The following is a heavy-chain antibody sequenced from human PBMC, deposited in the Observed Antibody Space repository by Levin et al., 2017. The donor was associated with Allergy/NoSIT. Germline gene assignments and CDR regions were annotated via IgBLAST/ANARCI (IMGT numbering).Heavy chain of an antibody. Sequence: GGSLRLSCAASGFTFSSYSMNWVRQAPGKGLEWVSSISSSSSYIYYADSVKGRFTISRDNAKNSLYLQMNSLRAEDTAVYYCASGFREYYDILTGYYMEGAIDYWGQGTLVTVSS. CDR2: ISSSSSYI. CDR3: ASGFREYYDILTGYYMEGAIDY. J-gene: IGHJ4*02. D-gene: IGHD3-9*01. CDR1: GFTFSSYS. V-gene: IGHV3-21*01.